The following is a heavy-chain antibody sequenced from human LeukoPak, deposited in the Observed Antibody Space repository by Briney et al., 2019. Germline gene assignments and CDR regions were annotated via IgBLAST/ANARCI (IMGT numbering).Heavy chain of an antibody. D-gene: IGHD3-22*01. Sequence: GGSLRLSCAASGFTFSSYGMHWVRQAPGKGLEWVAVIWYDGSNKYYADTVKGRFTISRDNSKNTLYLQMNSLRAEDTAVYYCARDRFYYDSSGYLDYWGQGTLVTVSS. CDR1: GFTFSSYG. J-gene: IGHJ4*02. V-gene: IGHV3-33*01. CDR2: IWYDGSNK. CDR3: ARDRFYYDSSGYLDY.